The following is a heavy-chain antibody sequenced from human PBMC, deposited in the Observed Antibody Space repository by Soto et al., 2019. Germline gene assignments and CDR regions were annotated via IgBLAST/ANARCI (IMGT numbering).Heavy chain of an antibody. D-gene: IGHD3-22*01. CDR3: AVSYYYDSSGYSYYFDY. J-gene: IGHJ4*02. Sequence: WGSLRLSCAASGFTFSSYAIRCFRHSPLKWLEWVAVISYDGSNKYYADSVKGRFTISRDNSKTTLYLQMNSLRAEDTAVYYCAVSYYYDSSGYSYYFDYWGQGTLVTVSS. V-gene: IGHV3-30-3*01. CDR1: GFTFSSYA. CDR2: ISYDGSNK.